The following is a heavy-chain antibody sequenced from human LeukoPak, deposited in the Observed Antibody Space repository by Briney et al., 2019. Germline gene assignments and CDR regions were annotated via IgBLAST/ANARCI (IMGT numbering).Heavy chain of an antibody. Sequence: SGGSLRLSCAASGFTFSSYAMSWVRQAPGKRLEWVSAISGSGGSTYYADSVKGRFTISRDNSKNTLYLQMNSLRAEDTAVYYCARGLEVRGRSSMDVWGKGTTVTVSS. CDR3: ARGLEVRGRSSMDV. V-gene: IGHV3-23*01. CDR2: ISGSGGST. D-gene: IGHD3-10*01. CDR1: GFTFSSYA. J-gene: IGHJ6*03.